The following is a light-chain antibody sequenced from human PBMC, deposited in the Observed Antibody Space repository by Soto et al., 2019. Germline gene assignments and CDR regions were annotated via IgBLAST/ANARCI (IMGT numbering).Light chain of an antibody. J-gene: IGLJ2*01. CDR3: GTWDSSLSAGV. Sequence: QSVLTQPPSVSAAPGQTVTISCSGSSSNIGINYVSWYQHLPGTAPKLLIYDNNKRPSGIPDRFSGSKSGTSATLGITGLQTGDEADFYCGTWDSSLSAGVFGGGTKLTVL. CDR2: DNN. V-gene: IGLV1-51*01. CDR1: SSNIGINY.